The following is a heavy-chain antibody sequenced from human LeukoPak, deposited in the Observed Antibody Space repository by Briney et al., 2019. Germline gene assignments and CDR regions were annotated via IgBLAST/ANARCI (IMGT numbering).Heavy chain of an antibody. D-gene: IGHD1-20*01. CDR3: AKDILNWNDGPIYYYYGMDV. CDR2: ISWNTGSI. Sequence: PGGSLRLSCAASGFIFDDYAMHWVRQAPGKGLEWVSGISWNTGSIGYADSVKGRFTISRDNAKNSLYLQMNSLRAEDTALYHCAKDILNWNDGPIYYYYGMDVWGQGTTVTVSS. J-gene: IGHJ6*02. V-gene: IGHV3-9*01. CDR1: GFIFDDYA.